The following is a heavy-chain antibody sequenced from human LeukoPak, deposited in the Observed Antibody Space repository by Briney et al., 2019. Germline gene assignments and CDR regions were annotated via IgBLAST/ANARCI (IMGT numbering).Heavy chain of an antibody. CDR1: GFTFSSDA. J-gene: IGHJ4*02. Sequence: PGGSLRLSCAASGFTFSSDAMSWVRQAPGKGLEWVSAISGSGASTYYADSIKGRFTISRDNSKNTVYLQMNSLRAEDTAVYYCAKFTRPGLAAAADYWGQGTLVTVSS. CDR2: ISGSGAST. V-gene: IGHV3-23*01. D-gene: IGHD6-13*01. CDR3: AKFTRPGLAAAADY.